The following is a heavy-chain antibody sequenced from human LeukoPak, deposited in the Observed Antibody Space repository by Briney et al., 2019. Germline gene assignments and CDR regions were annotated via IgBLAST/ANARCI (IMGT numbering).Heavy chain of an antibody. CDR3: ARRLKVTPFDY. D-gene: IGHD2-21*02. CDR1: GYSISSGYY. J-gene: IGHJ4*02. V-gene: IGHV4-38-2*02. Sequence: SETLSLTCTVSGYSISSGYYWGWIRQPPGKGLEWIGSIYYSGSTYYNPSLKSRVTISVDTSKNQFSLKLSSVTAADTAVYYCARRLKVTPFDYWGQGTLVTVSS. CDR2: IYYSGST.